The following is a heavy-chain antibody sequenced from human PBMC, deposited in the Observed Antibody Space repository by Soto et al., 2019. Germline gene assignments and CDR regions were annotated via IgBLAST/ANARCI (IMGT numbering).Heavy chain of an antibody. D-gene: IGHD6-19*01. V-gene: IGHV3-23*01. CDR1: GFTFSSYA. CDR3: AKALGWYFDY. Sequence: PGASLRLSCAASGFTFSSYAMSWVRQAPGKGLEWVSAISGSGGSTYYADSVKGRFTISRDNSKNTLYLQMNTLRAEDTAVYYCAKALGWYFDYWGQGTLVTVSS. J-gene: IGHJ4*02. CDR2: ISGSGGST.